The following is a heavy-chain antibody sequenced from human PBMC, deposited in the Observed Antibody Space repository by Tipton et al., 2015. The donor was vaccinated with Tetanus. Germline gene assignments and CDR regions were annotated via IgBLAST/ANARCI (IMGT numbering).Heavy chain of an antibody. V-gene: IGHV4-34*12. Sequence: TLSLTCTVSGVSVRSYYWSWIRQSPDKGLEWLGDGIYDGTSYYKPSLNSRVKISLDTSMNQVSLTLTSVTAADTAMYYCVTVNFPNYYHYGMDVWGQGTTVTVSS. CDR2: GIYDGTS. CDR3: VTVNFPNYYHYGMDV. CDR1: GVSVRSYY. J-gene: IGHJ6*02. D-gene: IGHD1-1*01.